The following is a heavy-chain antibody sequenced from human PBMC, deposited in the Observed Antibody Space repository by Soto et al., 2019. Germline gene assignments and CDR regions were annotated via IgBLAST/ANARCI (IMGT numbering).Heavy chain of an antibody. CDR2: TIPIFATT. Sequence: HLVQSGPEVKKPGSSVKVSCKISTGTFTSYGINWVRQVPGQGLEWMGATIPIFATTNYAQKFQDRVTFTXEEXKGTSYLELRSLTSDXSAXXXXXXXXXXFDSSGHCPFDP. J-gene: IGHJ5*02. CDR3: XXXXXXFDSSGHCPFDP. D-gene: IGHD2-21*01. CDR1: TGTFTSYG. V-gene: IGHV1-69*03.